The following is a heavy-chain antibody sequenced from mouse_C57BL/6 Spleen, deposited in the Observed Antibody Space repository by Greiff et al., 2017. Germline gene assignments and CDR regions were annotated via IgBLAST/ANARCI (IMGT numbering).Heavy chain of an antibody. V-gene: IGHV2-3*01. J-gene: IGHJ4*01. CDR1: GFSLTSYG. D-gene: IGHD1-1*01. Sequence: VKVVESGPGLVAPSQSLSITCTVSGFSLTSYGVSWVRQPPGKGLEWLGVIWGDGSTNYNSALISRLSISKDNSKSQVFLKLNSLQTDDTATYDWAKQGYGSSLYAMDYWGQGTSVTVSS. CDR3: AKQGYGSSLYAMDY. CDR2: IWGDGST.